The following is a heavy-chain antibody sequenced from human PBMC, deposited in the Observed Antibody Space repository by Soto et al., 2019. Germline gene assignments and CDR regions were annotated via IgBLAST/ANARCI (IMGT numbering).Heavy chain of an antibody. Sequence: ASVKVSCKVSGYTLTELSMHWVRQAPGKGLEWMGGFDPEDGETIYAQKFQGRVTMTEDTSTDTAYMELSSLRSEDTAVYYCATVVYSSGWYVFDYWGQGTLVTVSS. D-gene: IGHD6-19*01. CDR2: FDPEDGET. J-gene: IGHJ4*02. CDR3: ATVVYSSGWYVFDY. V-gene: IGHV1-24*01. CDR1: GYTLTELS.